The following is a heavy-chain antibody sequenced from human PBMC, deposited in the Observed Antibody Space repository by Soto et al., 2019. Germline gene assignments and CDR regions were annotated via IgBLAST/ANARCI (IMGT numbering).Heavy chain of an antibody. V-gene: IGHV3-48*04. J-gene: IGHJ4*02. CDR3: ARVLSSGNSDPFDY. CDR2: ISSSSSTI. Sequence: PGGSLRLSCAASGFTFSSYSMNWVRQAPGKGLEWVSYISSSSSTIYYADSVKGRFTISRDNAKNSLYLQMNSLRAEDTALYYCARVLSSGNSDPFDYWGQGTLVTVSS. CDR1: GFTFSSYS. D-gene: IGHD3-22*01.